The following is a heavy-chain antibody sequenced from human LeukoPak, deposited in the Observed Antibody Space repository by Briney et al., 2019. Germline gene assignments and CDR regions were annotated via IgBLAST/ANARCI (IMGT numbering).Heavy chain of an antibody. CDR3: AKAYYGISTGYYFFDY. Sequence: GGSLRLSCAASGFTFDDYAMHWVRQDPGKGLEWVSGISWNSGKIDYADSVKGRFTISRDNAKNSLYLQMNSLRPEDTALYYCAKAYYGISTGYYFFDYWGQGTLVTVSS. CDR2: ISWNSGKI. J-gene: IGHJ4*02. D-gene: IGHD3-9*01. CDR1: GFTFDDYA. V-gene: IGHV3-9*01.